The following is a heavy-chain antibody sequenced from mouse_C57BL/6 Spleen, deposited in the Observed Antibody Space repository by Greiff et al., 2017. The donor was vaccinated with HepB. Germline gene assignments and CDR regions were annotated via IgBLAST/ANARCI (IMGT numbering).Heavy chain of an antibody. Sequence: EVKVVESGGGLVQPGESLKLSCESNEYEFPSHDMSWVRKTPEKRLELVAAINSDGGSTYYPDTMERRFIISRDNTKKTLYLQMSSLRSEDTALYYCARRGIYYDYDWYFDVWGTGTTVTVSS. D-gene: IGHD2-4*01. CDR3: ARRGIYYDYDWYFDV. V-gene: IGHV5-2*01. J-gene: IGHJ1*03. CDR2: INSDGGST. CDR1: EYEFPSHD.